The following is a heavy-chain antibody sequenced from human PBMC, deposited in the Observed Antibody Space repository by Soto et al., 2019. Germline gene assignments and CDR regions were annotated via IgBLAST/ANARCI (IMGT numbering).Heavy chain of an antibody. CDR1: GFSFSTYS. Sequence: EVQLLESGGGLVQPGGSLRLSCGASGFSFSTYSMAWVRQAPGKGPEWVSGLSHGGAYTFYADSVKGRFTISVDISQNSLYLLMNSLRTEDTAVYYCAKSSGYGDVWGQGTLVTVSS. J-gene: IGHJ4*02. D-gene: IGHD4-17*01. CDR2: LSHGGAYT. CDR3: AKSSGYGDV. V-gene: IGHV3-23*01.